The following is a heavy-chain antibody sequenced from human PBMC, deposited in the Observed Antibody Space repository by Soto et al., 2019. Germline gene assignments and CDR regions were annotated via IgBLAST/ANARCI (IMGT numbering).Heavy chain of an antibody. Sequence: SETLSLTCTVSGGSISSYYWSWIRQPPGKGLEWIGYIYYSGSTNYNPSLKSRVTISVDTSKNQFSLKLSSVTAADTAVYYCAGRPTIFGVYYFDYWGQGTLVTVSS. J-gene: IGHJ4*02. CDR1: GGSISSYY. CDR3: AGRPTIFGVYYFDY. V-gene: IGHV4-59*01. CDR2: IYYSGST. D-gene: IGHD3-3*01.